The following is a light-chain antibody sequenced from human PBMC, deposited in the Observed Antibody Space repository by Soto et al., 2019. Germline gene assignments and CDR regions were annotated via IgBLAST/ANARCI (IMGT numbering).Light chain of an antibody. CDR1: SIDVGGYSY. J-gene: IGLJ1*01. V-gene: IGLV2-14*01. Sequence: QSALTAPASVSGSPGQSIPISYHGTSIDVGGYSYVSWYQQQPGKAPKLVISDVSNRPSGVSDPFSGSKSGNTASLTISGLQTEDEADYYFALYTTSSTYVFGTGTKVTVL. CDR3: ALYTTSSTYV. CDR2: DVS.